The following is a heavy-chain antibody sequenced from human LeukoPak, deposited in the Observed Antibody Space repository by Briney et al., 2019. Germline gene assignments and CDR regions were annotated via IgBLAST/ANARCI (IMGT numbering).Heavy chain of an antibody. CDR2: IIPIFGTA. J-gene: IGHJ3*02. D-gene: IGHD6-6*01. CDR1: GGTFSSYA. V-gene: IGHV1-69*05. Sequence: GASVKLSCKASGGTFSSYAISWVRQAPGQGLEWMGGIIPIFGTANYAQKFQGRVTITTDESTSTAYMELSSLRSEDTAVYYCASDGLSIAARPVYDAFDIWGQGTMVTVSS. CDR3: ASDGLSIAARPVYDAFDI.